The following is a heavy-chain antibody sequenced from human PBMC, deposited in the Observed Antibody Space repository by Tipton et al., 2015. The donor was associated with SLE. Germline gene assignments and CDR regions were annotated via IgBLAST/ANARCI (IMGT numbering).Heavy chain of an antibody. J-gene: IGHJ4*02. CDR1: GFTFNDYA. D-gene: IGHD4-17*01. CDR3: ARGPGYGDPVDH. V-gene: IGHV3-74*01. CDR2: IFSDGSRT. Sequence: SLRLSCAASGFTFNDYAMHWVRQAPGKGLVWVSRIFSDGSRTTYADSVQGRFTIPRDNAKKTVYLQMNSLRAEDTAVYYCARGPGYGDPVDHWGQGTLVTVSS.